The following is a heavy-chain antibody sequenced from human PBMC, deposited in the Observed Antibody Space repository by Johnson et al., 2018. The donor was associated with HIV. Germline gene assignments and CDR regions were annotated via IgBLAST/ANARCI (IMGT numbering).Heavy chain of an antibody. CDR1: GFIFSDYY. D-gene: IGHD1-26*01. J-gene: IGHJ3*02. CDR2: IYSGGRT. CDR3: AKMGYSGSYYVGAFDI. Sequence: VQLVESGGGLVQPGGSLRLSCAASGFIFSDYYMSWIRQAPGKGLEWVSVIYSGGRTYYADSVKGRFTISRDNSKNTLYLQMNSLRAEDTAVYHCAKMGYSGSYYVGAFDIWGQGTMVTVSS. V-gene: IGHV3-66*01.